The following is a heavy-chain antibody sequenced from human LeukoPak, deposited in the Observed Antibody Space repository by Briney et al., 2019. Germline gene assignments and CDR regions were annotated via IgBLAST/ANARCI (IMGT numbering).Heavy chain of an antibody. CDR3: AKDLPAPYDSSGYTFSFDY. D-gene: IGHD3-22*01. Sequence: GGSLRLSCAASGFTFSSYAMSWVRQAPGKGLEWVSAISGSGGSTYYADSVKGRFTISRDNSKNTLYLQMNSLRAEDTAVYYCAKDLPAPYDSSGYTFSFDYWGQGTLVTVSS. J-gene: IGHJ4*02. CDR2: ISGSGGST. V-gene: IGHV3-23*01. CDR1: GFTFSSYA.